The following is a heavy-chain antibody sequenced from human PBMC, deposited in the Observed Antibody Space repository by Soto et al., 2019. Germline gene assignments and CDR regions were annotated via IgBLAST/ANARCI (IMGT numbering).Heavy chain of an antibody. CDR1: GGSISGVFHS. CDR3: AREIMPLTHDWYFDL. CDR2: IFDSGST. V-gene: IGHV4-30-4*01. D-gene: IGHD2-2*01. J-gene: IGHJ2*01. Sequence: SETLSLTCTVSGGSISGVFHSWSWIRQPPGKGLEWIGHIFDSGSTYYNPSLKSRLTISVDTSKNQFSLRLSSVTAADTAVYYCAREIMPLTHDWYFDLWGRGTLVTVSS.